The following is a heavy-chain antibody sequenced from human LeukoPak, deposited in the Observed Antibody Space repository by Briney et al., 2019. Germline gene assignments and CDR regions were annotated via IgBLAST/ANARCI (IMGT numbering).Heavy chain of an antibody. CDR1: GFTFSSYS. CDR3: VRDVTKYSSFDY. CDR2: ISSGSSYI. J-gene: IGHJ4*02. D-gene: IGHD6-13*01. Sequence: GGSLRLSCAASGFTFSSYSMNWVRQAPGKGLEWVSSISSGSSYIYYADSVKGRFTISRDNAKNSLYLQMNSLRAEDTAVYYCVRDVTKYSSFDYWGQGTLVTVSS. V-gene: IGHV3-21*01.